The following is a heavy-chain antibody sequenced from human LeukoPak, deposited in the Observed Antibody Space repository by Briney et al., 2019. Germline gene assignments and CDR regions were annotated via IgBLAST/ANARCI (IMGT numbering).Heavy chain of an antibody. CDR3: ARGRPHGNDY. V-gene: IGHV3-74*01. Sequence: GGSLRLSCEASGFTFSSYWMNWVRQAPGKGLVWASRIASDGSSTTYADSVKGRFSISRDNAKNTLYLQMNSLRVEDTAVYYCARGRPHGNDYWGQGTLVTVSS. J-gene: IGHJ4*02. CDR2: IASDGSST. D-gene: IGHD4-23*01. CDR1: GFTFSSYW.